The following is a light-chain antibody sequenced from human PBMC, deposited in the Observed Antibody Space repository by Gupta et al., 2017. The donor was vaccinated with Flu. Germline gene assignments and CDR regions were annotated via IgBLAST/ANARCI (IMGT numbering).Light chain of an antibody. CDR1: QDISTY. CDR2: NAS. V-gene: IGKV1-9*01. CDR3: QQFDRYPLT. J-gene: IGKJ4*01. Sequence: PSFLSPSVGERVTITCRASQDISTYLTWYQKPPGKAPHFLIYNASTLESGVPSRFSGSGSGTEFILTISSLQPEDSATYYCQQFDRYPLTFGGGTKVEI.